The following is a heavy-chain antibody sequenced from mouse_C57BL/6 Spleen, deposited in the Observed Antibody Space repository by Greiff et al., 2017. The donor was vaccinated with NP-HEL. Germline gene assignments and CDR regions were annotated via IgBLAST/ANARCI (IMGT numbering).Heavy chain of an antibody. J-gene: IGHJ4*01. CDR2: ISSGSSTI. Sequence: EVQLVESGGGLVKPGGSLKLSCAASGFTFSDYGMHWVRQAPEKGLEWVAYISSGSSTIYYADTVKGRFTISRDNAKNTLLLQMTSLRSEDTAMYYCARTRLLEAMDYWGQGTSVTVSS. CDR1: GFTFSDYG. V-gene: IGHV5-17*01. D-gene: IGHD2-3*01. CDR3: ARTRLLEAMDY.